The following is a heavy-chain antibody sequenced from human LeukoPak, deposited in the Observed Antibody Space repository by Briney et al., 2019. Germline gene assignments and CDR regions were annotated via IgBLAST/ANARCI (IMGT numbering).Heavy chain of an antibody. V-gene: IGHV4-4*07. Sequence: SETLSLTCTFSGGSISSYYWSWIRQPAGKGLEWIGRIYTSGSTNYNPSLKSRVTMSVDTSKNQFSLKLSSVTAADTAVYYCARRTDCSSTSCYLGYFDYWGQGTLVTVSS. CDR3: ARRTDCSSTSCYLGYFDY. CDR1: GGSISSYY. D-gene: IGHD2-2*01. CDR2: IYTSGST. J-gene: IGHJ4*02.